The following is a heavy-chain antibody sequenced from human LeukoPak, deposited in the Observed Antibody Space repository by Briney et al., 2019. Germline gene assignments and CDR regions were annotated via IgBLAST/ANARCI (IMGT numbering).Heavy chain of an antibody. CDR2: INTNTGNP. Sequence: GASVKVSCKASGYTFTTYTVNWVRQAPGQGLEWMGWINTNTGNPTYAQGFTGRFVFSLDTSVSTAYLQISSLKADDTAVYYCVRDYCSGGTCYSPWFDPWGQGTLVTVSS. CDR1: GYTFTTYT. J-gene: IGHJ5*02. CDR3: VRDYCSGGTCYSPWFDP. D-gene: IGHD2-15*01. V-gene: IGHV7-4-1*02.